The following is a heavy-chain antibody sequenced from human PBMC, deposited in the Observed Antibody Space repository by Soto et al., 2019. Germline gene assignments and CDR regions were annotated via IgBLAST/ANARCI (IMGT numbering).Heavy chain of an antibody. V-gene: IGHV4-30-2*01. J-gene: IGHJ1*01. CDR3: ARGTWITLDFQH. CDR1: GGSISSGGYS. D-gene: IGHD3-10*01. CDR2: IYHSGST. Sequence: PSETLSLTCAVSGGSISSGGYSWSWIRQPPGKGLEWIGYIYHSGSTYYNPSLKSRVTISVDRSKNQFSLKLSSVTAADTAVYYCARGTWITLDFQHWGQGTLVTVSS.